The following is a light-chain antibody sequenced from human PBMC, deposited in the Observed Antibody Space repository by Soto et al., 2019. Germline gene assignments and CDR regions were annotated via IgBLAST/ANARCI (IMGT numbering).Light chain of an antibody. V-gene: IGLV2-11*01. Sequence: QSVLTQPRSVSGSPGQSVTISCSGTSSDLGGYNYVSWYQHHPGKAPKLMIYDVTLRPSGVPDRFSGSKSGNTASLTISGLQAEDEADYYCSSFTSAYTFVFGTGTKLTVL. CDR2: DVT. CDR1: SSDLGGYNY. J-gene: IGLJ1*01. CDR3: SSFTSAYTFV.